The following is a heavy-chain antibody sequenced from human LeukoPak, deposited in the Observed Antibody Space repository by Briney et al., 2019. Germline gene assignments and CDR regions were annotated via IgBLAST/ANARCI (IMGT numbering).Heavy chain of an antibody. CDR2: IYYSGST. J-gene: IGHJ5*02. D-gene: IGHD3-10*01. V-gene: IGHV4-59*08. CDR1: GGSISSYY. CDR3: ARGHYFASGNYYRGWFDP. Sequence: SETLSLTCTVSGGSISSYYWSWIRQPPGKGLEWIGYIYYSGSTNYNLSLKSRVTISVDTSKNHFSLKLSSVTAADTAVYYCARGHYFASGNYYRGWFDPWGQGSLVTVSS.